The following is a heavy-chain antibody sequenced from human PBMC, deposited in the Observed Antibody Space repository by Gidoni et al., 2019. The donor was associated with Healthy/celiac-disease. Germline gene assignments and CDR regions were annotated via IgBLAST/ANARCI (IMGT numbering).Heavy chain of an antibody. D-gene: IGHD1-26*01. J-gene: IGHJ4*02. V-gene: IGHV1-18*01. CDR1: GYTFTSYG. Sequence: QVQLVQSGAEVKKPGASVKVSCKASGYTFTSYGISWVRQAPGQGLEWMGWISAYNGNTNYAQKRQGRGTMTTDTSTSTAYMELRSLRSDDTAVYYCARVSERVGGSYYIGRIQNTNFDYWGQGTLVTVSS. CDR2: ISAYNGNT. CDR3: ARVSERVGGSYYIGRIQNTNFDY.